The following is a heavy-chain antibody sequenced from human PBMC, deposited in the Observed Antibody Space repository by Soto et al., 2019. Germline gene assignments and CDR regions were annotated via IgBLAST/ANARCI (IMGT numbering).Heavy chain of an antibody. V-gene: IGHV1-2*02. CDR2: INPNSGGT. J-gene: IGHJ6*02. CDR1: GYTFTGYY. CDR3: ASWGSSPYYYYGMDV. D-gene: IGHD6-19*01. Sequence: SVKVPYKASGYTFTGYYMHWVRESAGQGLEWMGWINPNSGGTNYAQKFQGRVTMTRDTSISTAYMELSRLRSDDTAVYYCASWGSSPYYYYGMDVWGQGTTVTVSS.